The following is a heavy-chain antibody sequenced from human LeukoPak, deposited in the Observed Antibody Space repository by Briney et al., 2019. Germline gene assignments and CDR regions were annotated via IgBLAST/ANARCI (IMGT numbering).Heavy chain of an antibody. V-gene: IGHV4-39*01. CDR1: GFTFSSYS. CDR3: ASPSYRNQGY. J-gene: IGHJ4*02. CDR2: IYYSGST. Sequence: GSLRLSCAASGFTFSSYSMNWIRQPPGKGLEWIGSIYYSGSTYYNPSLKSRVTISVDTSKNQFSLKLSSVTAADTAVYYCASPSYRNQGYWGQGTLVTVSS. D-gene: IGHD3-16*01.